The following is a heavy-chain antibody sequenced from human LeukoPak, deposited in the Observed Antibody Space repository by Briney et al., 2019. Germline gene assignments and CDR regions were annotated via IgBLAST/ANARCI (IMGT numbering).Heavy chain of an antibody. CDR1: GYTFTSYY. CDR2: INPSGGST. Sequence: GASVKASCKASGYTFTSYYMHWVRQAPGQGLEWMGIINPSGGSTSYAQKFQGRVTMTRDTSTSTVYMELSSLRSEDTAVYYCARSGGHYYFDYWGQGTLVTVSS. V-gene: IGHV1-46*01. CDR3: ARSGGHYYFDY. J-gene: IGHJ4*02. D-gene: IGHD3-16*01.